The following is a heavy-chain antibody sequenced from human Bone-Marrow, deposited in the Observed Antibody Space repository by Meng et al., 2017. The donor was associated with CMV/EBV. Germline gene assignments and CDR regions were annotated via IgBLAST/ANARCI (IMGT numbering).Heavy chain of an antibody. D-gene: IGHD4-11*01. CDR2: ISSSSSTI. Sequence: GESLKISCAASGFTFSSYSMNWVRQAPGKGLEWVSYISSSSSTIYYADSVKGRFTISRDNAKNSLYLQMNSLRAEDTAVYYCARDRHDYSNYEGYYYGMDVWGQGTTVTVSS. J-gene: IGHJ6*02. V-gene: IGHV3-48*04. CDR1: GFTFSSYS. CDR3: ARDRHDYSNYEGYYYGMDV.